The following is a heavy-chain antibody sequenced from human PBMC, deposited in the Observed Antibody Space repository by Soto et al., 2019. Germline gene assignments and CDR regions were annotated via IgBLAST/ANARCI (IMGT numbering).Heavy chain of an antibody. D-gene: IGHD1-1*01. Sequence: ASVKVSCKASGYTFSSHDINWVRQATGQGLEWMGWMNPNTGNTGYEQKFQGRLTMTRNTSISTAYMELRSLRSEDTAVYYCARGAGHDSEDYWGQGTMVTVYS. J-gene: IGHJ4*02. V-gene: IGHV1-8*01. CDR1: GYTFSSHD. CDR3: ARGAGHDSEDY. CDR2: MNPNTGNT.